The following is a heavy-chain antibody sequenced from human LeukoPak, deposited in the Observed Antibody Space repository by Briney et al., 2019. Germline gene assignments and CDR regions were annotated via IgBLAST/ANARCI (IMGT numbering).Heavy chain of an antibody. D-gene: IGHD3-16*02. Sequence: GESLKISCKGSGYSFTSYWIGWVRQMPGKGLEWMGIIYPGDSDTRYSPSFQGQVTISADKSISTAYLQWSSLKASDTAMYYCARWGITFGGVIVASDYWGQGTLVTVSS. J-gene: IGHJ4*02. CDR3: ARWGITFGGVIVASDY. V-gene: IGHV5-51*01. CDR1: GYSFTSYW. CDR2: IYPGDSDT.